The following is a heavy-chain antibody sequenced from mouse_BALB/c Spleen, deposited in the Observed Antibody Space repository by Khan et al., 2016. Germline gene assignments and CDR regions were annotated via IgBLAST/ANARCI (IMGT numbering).Heavy chain of an antibody. J-gene: IGHJ3*01. CDR3: ARARYYGYLAY. V-gene: IGHV4-1*02. CDR2: INPDSYTI. CDR1: GFDFSRYW. Sequence: EVKLLESGGGLVHPGGSLKLSCAASGFDFSRYWMSWVRQAPGKGLEWIGEINPDSYTINYTPSLKDKFIISRDNAKNTLYLQMSKVRSEDTALYYCARARYYGYLAYWGQGTLVTVSA. D-gene: IGHD1-1*01.